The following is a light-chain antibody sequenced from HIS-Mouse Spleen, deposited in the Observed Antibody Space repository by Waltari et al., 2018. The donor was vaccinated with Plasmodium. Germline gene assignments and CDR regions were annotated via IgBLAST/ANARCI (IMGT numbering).Light chain of an antibody. V-gene: IGKV1-39*01. CDR1: QSISSY. CDR2: AAS. J-gene: IGKJ1*01. CDR3: QQSYSTWT. Sequence: DIQMTQSPSSLSASVGDRVTVTCRASQSISSYLNWYQQKPGKAPNLLIYAASSLQSGVPSRFRGSGSGTDFALTISSLEPEDFATYYWQQSYSTWTFGQGTKVEIK.